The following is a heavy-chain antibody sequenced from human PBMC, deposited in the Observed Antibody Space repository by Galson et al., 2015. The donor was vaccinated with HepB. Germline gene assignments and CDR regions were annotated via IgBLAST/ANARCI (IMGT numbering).Heavy chain of an antibody. V-gene: IGHV1-18*04. CDR3: ARDPPRSVAAGSFDP. D-gene: IGHD2-15*01. CDR1: GYTFTSYG. J-gene: IGHJ5*02. CDR2: ISAYNGNT. Sequence: SVKVSCKASGYTFTSYGISWVRQAPGQGLEWMGWISAYNGNTNYAQKLQGRVTMTTDTSTSTAYMELRSLRSDDTAVYYCARDPPRSVAAGSFDPWGQGTLVTVSS.